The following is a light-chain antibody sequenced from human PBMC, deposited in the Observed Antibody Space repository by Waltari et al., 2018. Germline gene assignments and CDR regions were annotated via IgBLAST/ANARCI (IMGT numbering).Light chain of an antibody. CDR2: AVS. Sequence: QSALTQPASVSGSPGQSITISCNGTSSDVGNYNLVSWYQQHPGRAPKLIIYAVSERPSGVSNRFSGSKSANTASLTVSGLQAEDEADYYCCSYAGRTTWVFGGGTNLTVL. CDR3: CSYAGRTTWV. V-gene: IGLV2-23*02. CDR1: SSDVGNYNL. J-gene: IGLJ3*02.